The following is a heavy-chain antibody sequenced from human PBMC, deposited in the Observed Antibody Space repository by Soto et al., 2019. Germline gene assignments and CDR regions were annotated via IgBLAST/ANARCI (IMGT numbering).Heavy chain of an antibody. V-gene: IGHV3-73*01. Sequence: GGSLRLCCTAAGFAFSCSAMHWVRQASGRGVAWVGRIRSTANSYATAYAASVKGRSTISRDASKKTAYLQMNRPKTEDTAVYYCRGSIAAPRHYYYYGMDVWGQGT. CDR3: RGSIAAPRHYYYYGMDV. CDR1: GFAFSCSA. D-gene: IGHD6-6*01. CDR2: IRSTANSYAT. J-gene: IGHJ6*02.